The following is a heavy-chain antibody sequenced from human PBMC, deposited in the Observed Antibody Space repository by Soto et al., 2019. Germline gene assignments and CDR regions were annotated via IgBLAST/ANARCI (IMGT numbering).Heavy chain of an antibody. J-gene: IGHJ6*03. CDR3: ARASGITFGGVIVRYYYYMDV. CDR1: GGSFSGYY. D-gene: IGHD3-16*02. Sequence: ASETLSLTCAVYGGSFSGYYWSWIRQPPGKGLEWIGEINHSGSTNYNPSLKSRVTISVDTSKNQFSLKLSSVTAADTAVYYCARASGITFGGVIVRYYYYMDVWGKGTTVTVSS. CDR2: INHSGST. V-gene: IGHV4-34*01.